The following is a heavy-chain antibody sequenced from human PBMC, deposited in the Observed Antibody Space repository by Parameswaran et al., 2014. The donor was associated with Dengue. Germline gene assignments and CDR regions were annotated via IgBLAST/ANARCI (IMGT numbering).Heavy chain of an antibody. D-gene: IGHD2-2*01. CDR3: ARDKSLVSRGYYYYYGMDV. V-gene: IGHV3-53*01. Sequence: VRQMPGKGLEWVSVIYSGGSTYYADSVKGRFTISRDNSKNTLYLQMNSLRAEDTAVYYCARDKSLVSRGYYYYYGMDVWGQGTTVTVSS. CDR2: IYSGGST. J-gene: IGHJ6*02.